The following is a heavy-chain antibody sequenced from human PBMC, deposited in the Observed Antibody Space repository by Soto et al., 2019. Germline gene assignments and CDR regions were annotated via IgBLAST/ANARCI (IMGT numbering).Heavy chain of an antibody. CDR2: IYYSGST. Sequence: LSLTCTVSGGSISSYYWSWIRQPPGKGLEWIGYIYYSGSTNYNPSLKSRVTISVDTSKNQFSLKLSSVTAADTAVYYCARVPQTGYSYYYYGVDVWGQGTTVTVSS. J-gene: IGHJ6*02. D-gene: IGHD2-15*01. CDR3: ARVPQTGYSYYYYGVDV. V-gene: IGHV4-59*01. CDR1: GGSISSYY.